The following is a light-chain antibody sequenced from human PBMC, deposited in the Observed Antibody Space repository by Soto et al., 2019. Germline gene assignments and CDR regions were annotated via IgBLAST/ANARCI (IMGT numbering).Light chain of an antibody. V-gene: IGKV3-20*01. Sequence: EIVLTQSPAILSVSPLEIATLSFMASQSISRSLAWYQQKPGQAPRLLISDASTRATGIPDRFSGSGSGTDFTLTINRVAPEDFAVYYCQQYVSLPITFGQGTRLEIK. CDR3: QQYVSLPIT. CDR2: DAS. J-gene: IGKJ5*01. CDR1: QSISRS.